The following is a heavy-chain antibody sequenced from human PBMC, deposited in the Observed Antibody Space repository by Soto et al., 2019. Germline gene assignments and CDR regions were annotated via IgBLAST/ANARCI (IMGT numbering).Heavy chain of an antibody. V-gene: IGHV4-39*01. Sequence: QLQLQESGPGLVKPSETLSLTCTVSGGSISSSSYYWAWVRQPPGKGRGWIGSIYYSGTTYYNPSLKSRGTISEDTSKHQFPMKLSSVTAADTAVYYCARLIRCKTPRCYFDYWGQGTLVTVSS. CDR3: ARLIRCKTPRCYFDY. D-gene: IGHD2-15*01. J-gene: IGHJ4*02. CDR1: GGSISSSSYY. CDR2: IYYSGTT.